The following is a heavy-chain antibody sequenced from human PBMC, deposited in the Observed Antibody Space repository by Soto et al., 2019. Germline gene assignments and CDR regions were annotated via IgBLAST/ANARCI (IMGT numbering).Heavy chain of an antibody. CDR2: IYYSGTT. D-gene: IGHD1-26*01. CDR3: ARREIQGPIDY. V-gene: IGHV4-28*01. Sequence: PSETLSLTCALSGYSISSSNWWGWIRQPPGKGLEWIGYIYYSGTTYYNPSLKSRVTMSVDTSKNQFSLKLTSVTAVGTAVYYCARREIQGPIDYWGQGTLVTVS. CDR1: GYSISSSNW. J-gene: IGHJ4*02.